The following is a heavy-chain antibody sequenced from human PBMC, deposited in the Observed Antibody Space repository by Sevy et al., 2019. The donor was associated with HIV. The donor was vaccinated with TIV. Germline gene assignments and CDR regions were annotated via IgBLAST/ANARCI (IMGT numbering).Heavy chain of an antibody. CDR2: IGVYNGNL. D-gene: IGHD3-10*01. V-gene: IGHV1-18*03. Sequence: ASVKVSCKTSGYIFTNSGITWVRRAPGQGLEWMGWIGVYNGNLKYAQKFQGRVTMTTDTSTSTAYMELTSLRSDDMGVYYCARVPTYHYGSATYFDYWGQGTLVTVSS. J-gene: IGHJ4*02. CDR1: GYIFTNSG. CDR3: ARVPTYHYGSATYFDY.